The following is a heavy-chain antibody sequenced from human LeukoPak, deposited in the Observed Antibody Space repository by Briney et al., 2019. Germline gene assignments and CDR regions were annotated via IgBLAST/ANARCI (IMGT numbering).Heavy chain of an antibody. Sequence: GASVKVSCTASGYTFTSYGISWVRQAPGQGLEWMGWISAYNGNTNYAQKLQGRVTMTTDTSTSTAYMELRSLRSDDTAVYYCARGPIAAAGTWHNWFDPWGQGTLVTVSS. CDR1: GYTFTSYG. V-gene: IGHV1-18*01. CDR3: ARGPIAAAGTWHNWFDP. D-gene: IGHD6-13*01. CDR2: ISAYNGNT. J-gene: IGHJ5*02.